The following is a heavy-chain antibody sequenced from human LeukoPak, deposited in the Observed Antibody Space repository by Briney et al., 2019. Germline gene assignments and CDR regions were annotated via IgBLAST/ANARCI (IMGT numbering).Heavy chain of an antibody. CDR2: IRYDGSYK. Sequence: PGGSLRLSCAASGFTFSSSGMHWVRQAPGKGLEWVTFIRYDGSYKYYADSVKGRFTISRDNSKNTLSLQMNSLRPEDTAVYYCARETAISGSYPHWFDPWGQGTLVTVSS. V-gene: IGHV3-30*02. D-gene: IGHD3-10*01. CDR3: ARETAISGSYPHWFDP. J-gene: IGHJ5*02. CDR1: GFTFSSSG.